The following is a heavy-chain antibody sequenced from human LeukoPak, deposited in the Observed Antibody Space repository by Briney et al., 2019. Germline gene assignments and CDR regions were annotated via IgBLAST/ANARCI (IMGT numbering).Heavy chain of an antibody. CDR1: GYTFTSYA. J-gene: IGHJ4*02. D-gene: IGHD3-22*01. CDR2: INAGNGNT. Sequence: GASVKVSCKASGYTFTSYAMHWVRQAPGQRLEWMGWINAGNGNTKYSQKFQGRVTITRDTSASTAYMELSSLRSEDTAMYYCAMRKPYDSSGPFDYWGQGTLVTVSP. V-gene: IGHV1-3*01. CDR3: AMRKPYDSSGPFDY.